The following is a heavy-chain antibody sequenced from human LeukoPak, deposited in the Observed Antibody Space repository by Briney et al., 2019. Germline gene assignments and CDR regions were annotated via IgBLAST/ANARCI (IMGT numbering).Heavy chain of an antibody. CDR3: ASSAGYDILTAYLLDY. Sequence: ASVKVSCKASGYTYTSYGISWVRQAPGQGLEWMGWISAYNGNTNYAQKLQGRVTMTTDTSTSTAYMELRSLRSDDTAVYYCASSAGYDILTAYLLDYWGQGTLVTVSS. CDR1: GYTYTSYG. D-gene: IGHD3-9*01. V-gene: IGHV1-18*01. J-gene: IGHJ4*02. CDR2: ISAYNGNT.